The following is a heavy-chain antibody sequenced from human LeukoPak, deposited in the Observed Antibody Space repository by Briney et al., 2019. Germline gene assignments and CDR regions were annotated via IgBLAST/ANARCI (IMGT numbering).Heavy chain of an antibody. D-gene: IGHD3-9*01. CDR2: INPNSVGT. CDR1: GYTFTGYY. J-gene: IGHJ6*02. V-gene: IGHV1-2*02. Sequence: ASVKVSCKASGYTFTGYYIHWMRQAPGQGLEWLGWINPNSVGTNYAQKFQGRVTLTRDTSISTAYMELSRLTSDDTAVYYCARAPDFDWLPPYYYGVDVWGQGTTVTVSS. CDR3: ARAPDFDWLPPYYYGVDV.